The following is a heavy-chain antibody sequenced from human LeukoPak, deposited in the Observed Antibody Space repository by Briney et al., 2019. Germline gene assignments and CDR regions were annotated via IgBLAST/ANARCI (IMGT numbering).Heavy chain of an antibody. V-gene: IGHV3-7*01. CDR1: GFTFSTYW. Sequence: PGGCLRLSCATSGFTFSTYWMAWVRQAPGKGLQWVANIKKDGSERNYVDSVRGRFTISRDNAKNSLSLQMNSLGADDTAVYYCARDVEGVFDYWGQGILVTVSS. D-gene: IGHD3-10*01. CDR3: ARDVEGVFDY. J-gene: IGHJ4*02. CDR2: IKKDGSER.